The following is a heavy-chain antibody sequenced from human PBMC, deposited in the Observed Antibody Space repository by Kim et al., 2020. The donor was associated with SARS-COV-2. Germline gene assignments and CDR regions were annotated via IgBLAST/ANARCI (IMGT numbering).Heavy chain of an antibody. CDR3: ATGGKIGVIGRGWFDP. Sequence: GGSLRLSCAASGFTFTTDAMSWVRQAPGKGLEWVSIISSSGDRIYYADSVKGRFTISRDNSINTLYLQMNSLRAEDTAVYYCATGGKIGVIGRGWFDPWGQGTLVTVSS. D-gene: IGHD3-10*01. CDR1: GFTFTTDA. J-gene: IGHJ5*02. CDR2: ISSSGDRI. V-gene: IGHV3-23*01.